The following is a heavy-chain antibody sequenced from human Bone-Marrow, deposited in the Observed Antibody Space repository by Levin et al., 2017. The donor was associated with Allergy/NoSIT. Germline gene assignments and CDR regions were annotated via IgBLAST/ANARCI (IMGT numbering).Heavy chain of an antibody. J-gene: IGHJ4*02. Sequence: PSETLSLTCTVSGGSISSSSYYWGWIRQPPGKGLEWIGSIYYSGSTYYNPSLKSRVTISVDTSKNQFSLKLSSVTAADTAVYYCARHISPDYGDYPGYFDYWGQGTLVTVSS. CDR2: IYYSGST. CDR1: GGSISSSSYY. V-gene: IGHV4-39*01. D-gene: IGHD4-17*01. CDR3: ARHISPDYGDYPGYFDY.